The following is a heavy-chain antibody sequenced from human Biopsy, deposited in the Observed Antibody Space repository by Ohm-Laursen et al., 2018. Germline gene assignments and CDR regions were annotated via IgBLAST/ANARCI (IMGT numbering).Heavy chain of an antibody. CDR1: GYTFSDYI. Sequence: GASVKVSCKASGYTFSDYILNWVRQAPGQGLEWMGWINTRRGDTNYAQKFQGRVTMTRDTSTTTVFMELTSLRCDDTAMYYCARVEDSTRHWYFDLWGRGTQVTVSS. V-gene: IGHV1-18*01. D-gene: IGHD2-2*01. CDR3: ARVEDSTRHWYFDL. J-gene: IGHJ2*01. CDR2: INTRRGDT.